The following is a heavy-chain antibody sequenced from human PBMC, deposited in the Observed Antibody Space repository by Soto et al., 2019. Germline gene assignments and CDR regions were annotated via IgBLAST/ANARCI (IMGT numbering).Heavy chain of an antibody. D-gene: IGHD5-12*01. J-gene: IGHJ5*02. CDR1: GYIFTSYA. CDR2: INVANGNT. V-gene: IGHV1-3*05. Sequence: QAQLVQSGAEEKKPGASVKVSCKASGYIFTSYAMHWVRQAPGQRLEWMGWINVANGNTKYSQNLQGRATISRDTSASTAYMELTSLGSEETAVYYCARDEGLLWTGNSCYYGFDPWGQGTLVTVSS. CDR3: ARDEGLLWTGNSCYYGFDP.